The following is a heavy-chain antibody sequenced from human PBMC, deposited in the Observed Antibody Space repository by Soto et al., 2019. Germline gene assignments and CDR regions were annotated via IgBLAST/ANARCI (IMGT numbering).Heavy chain of an antibody. D-gene: IGHD6-13*01. CDR3: ASGPRGASKAAAGIPYYYYYMDV. CDR1: GGSFSGDY. J-gene: IGHJ6*03. Sequence: PSETLSLTCAVYGGSFSGDYWSWIRQPPGKGLEWIGEINHSGSTNYNPSLKSRVTISVDTSKNQFSLKLSSVTAADTAVYYCASGPRGASKAAAGIPYYYYYMDVWGKGTTVT. CDR2: INHSGST. V-gene: IGHV4-34*01.